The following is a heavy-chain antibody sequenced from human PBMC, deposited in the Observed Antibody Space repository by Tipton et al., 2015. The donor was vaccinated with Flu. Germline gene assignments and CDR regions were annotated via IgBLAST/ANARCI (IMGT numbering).Heavy chain of an antibody. V-gene: IGHV4-4*07. Sequence: TLSLTCTVSGGSLSSYYWSWIRQPAGKGLEWIGRIYTSGNTNYNPSLKSRLTMSVDASKKQFSLKLRSVTAADTAVYYCARGSGSGTFVIFDYWGQGMLVTVSS. CDR1: GGSLSSYY. CDR3: ARGSGSGTFVIFDY. D-gene: IGHD3-10*01. J-gene: IGHJ4*02. CDR2: IYTSGNT.